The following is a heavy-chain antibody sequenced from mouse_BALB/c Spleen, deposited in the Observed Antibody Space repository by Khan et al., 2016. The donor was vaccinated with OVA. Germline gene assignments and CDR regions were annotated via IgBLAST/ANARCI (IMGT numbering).Heavy chain of an antibody. D-gene: IGHD1-1*01. CDR3: TRIAYYYDSKGFAY. Sequence: EVQLVESGGDIVKPGGSLKLSCAASGFTFSTYGMSWVRQTPDKRLEWVATVSTGGHYTYYTDTVKGRFTISRDNAKNTLYLQMSSLRSEDTAMFYCTRIAYYYDSKGFAYWGQGTLVTVSA. J-gene: IGHJ3*01. CDR2: VSTGGHYT. CDR1: GFTFSTYG. V-gene: IGHV5-6*01.